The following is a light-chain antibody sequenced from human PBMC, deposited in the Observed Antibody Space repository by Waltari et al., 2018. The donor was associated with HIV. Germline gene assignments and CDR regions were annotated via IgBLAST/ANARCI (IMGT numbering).Light chain of an antibody. CDR2: GKN. CDR3: KTRDRSGNLYV. V-gene: IGLV3-19*01. J-gene: IGLJ1*01. CDR1: NLRTSY. Sequence: SSELTQDPAVSVALGQTVKITCQGDNLRTSYESWYQQKPGQAPVLVSYGKNRRPSEIPDRCSSSASRNKAFLTITGAQAEDEADYYCKTRDRSGNLYVFGTGTTVTVL.